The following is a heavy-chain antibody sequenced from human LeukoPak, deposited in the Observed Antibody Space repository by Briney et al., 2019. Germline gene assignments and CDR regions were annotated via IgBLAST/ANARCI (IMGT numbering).Heavy chain of an antibody. D-gene: IGHD6-13*01. V-gene: IGHV3-9*01. CDR1: GFTFDDYA. Sequence: GGSLRLSCAASGFTFDDYAMHWVRQAPGKGLEWVSGISWTSGSIGYADSVKGRFTISRDNAKNSLYLQMNSLRAEDTALYYCAKDLRAYSSSWYGHWFDPWGQGTLVTVSS. CDR3: AKDLRAYSSSWYGHWFDP. CDR2: ISWTSGSI. J-gene: IGHJ5*02.